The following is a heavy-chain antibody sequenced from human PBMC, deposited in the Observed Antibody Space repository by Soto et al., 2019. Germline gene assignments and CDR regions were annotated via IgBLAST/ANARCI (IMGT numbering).Heavy chain of an antibody. CDR3: ARDQLYYNVISGRPLNAFDV. J-gene: IGHJ3*01. Sequence: EVDLVESGGGLVQSGGSLRLSCAASGFTFRNYGMNWVRQAPGKGLEWVSYIGIGSSTTYYADSVKGRFTISRDNAKKSLYLKMNSLRAEDTAVYYCARDQLYYNVISGRPLNAFDVWGQGTMVTVSS. CDR2: IGIGSSTT. V-gene: IGHV3-48*01. D-gene: IGHD3-22*01. CDR1: GFTFRNYG.